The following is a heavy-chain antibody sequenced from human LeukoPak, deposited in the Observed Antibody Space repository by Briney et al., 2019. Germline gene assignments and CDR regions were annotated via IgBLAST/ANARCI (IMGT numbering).Heavy chain of an antibody. D-gene: IGHD6-13*01. J-gene: IGHJ4*02. Sequence: PGGSLRLSCAASGFTFSSYAMHWVRQAPGKGLEWVAVISYDGSNKYYADSVKGRFTISRDNAKNSLYLQMNSLRAEDTAVYSCARGGAAAFDYWGQGTLVTVSS. CDR1: GFTFSSYA. V-gene: IGHV3-30-3*01. CDR3: ARGGAAAFDY. CDR2: ISYDGSNK.